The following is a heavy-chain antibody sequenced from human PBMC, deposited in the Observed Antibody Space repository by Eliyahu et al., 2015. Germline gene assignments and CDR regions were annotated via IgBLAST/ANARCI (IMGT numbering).Heavy chain of an antibody. J-gene: IGHJ6*02. CDR1: GGTFSSYA. CDR3: AINRRGWSDTGYYYYGMDV. Sequence: EVKKPGSSVKVSCKASGGTFSSYAISWVRQAPGQGLEWMGGIIPIFGTANYAQKFQGRVTITADESTSTAYMELSSLRSEDTAVYYCAINRRGWSDTGYYYYGMDVWGQGTTVTVSS. V-gene: IGHV1-69*01. CDR2: IIPIFGTA. D-gene: IGHD6-19*01.